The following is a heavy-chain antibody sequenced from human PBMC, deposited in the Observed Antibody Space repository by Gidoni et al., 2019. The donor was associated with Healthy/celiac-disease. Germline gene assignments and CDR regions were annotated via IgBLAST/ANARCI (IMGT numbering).Heavy chain of an antibody. V-gene: IGHV3-23*01. J-gene: IGHJ6*02. CDR2: ISGSGGST. Sequence: EVQLLESGGGFVQPWGSLRLSCASSAFTFSSYAMCWVRTVRGKGMEWGSAISGSGGSTYYADAVKGRFTISRDNSKNPLYLQMNCLRAEDTAVYYWAKGTGSSGYYARFYYGMDVWCQGTMVTVSS. D-gene: IGHD3-22*01. CDR3: AKGTGSSGYYARFYYGMDV. CDR1: AFTFSSYA.